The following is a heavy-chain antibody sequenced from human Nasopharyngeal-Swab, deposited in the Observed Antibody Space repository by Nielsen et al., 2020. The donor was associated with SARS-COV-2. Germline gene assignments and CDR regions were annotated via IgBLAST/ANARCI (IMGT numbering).Heavy chain of an antibody. V-gene: IGHV1-18*01. D-gene: IGHD2/OR15-2a*01. J-gene: IGHJ4*02. CDR2: ISGFNGYT. CDR3: VRDRAYSNSGWVGEGDY. Sequence: ASVKVSCKASGYTFTIYGISWLRQAPGQGLEWMGWISGFNGYTTNSPSFRGRVTTSIDKSTSTAYLELRSLRSDDTAVYYCVRDRAYSNSGWVGEGDYWGQGTPVTVSS. CDR1: GYTFTIYG.